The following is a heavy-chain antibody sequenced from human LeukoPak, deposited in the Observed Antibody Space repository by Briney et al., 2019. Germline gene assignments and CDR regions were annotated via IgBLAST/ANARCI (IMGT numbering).Heavy chain of an antibody. CDR1: GYTFTSYA. CDR2: MNPNSGNT. D-gene: IGHD3-22*01. CDR3: ARGAYYYDSSGYWVNWFDP. Sequence: ASVKVSCKASGYTFTSYAMNWVRQAPGQGLEWMGWMNPNSGNTGYAQKFQGRVTMTRNTSISTAYMELSSLRSEDTAVYYCARGAYYYDSSGYWVNWFDPWGQGTLVTVSS. V-gene: IGHV1-8*02. J-gene: IGHJ5*02.